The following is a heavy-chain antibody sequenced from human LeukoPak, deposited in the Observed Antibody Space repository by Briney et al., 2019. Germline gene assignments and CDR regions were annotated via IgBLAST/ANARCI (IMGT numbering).Heavy chain of an antibody. J-gene: IGHJ4*02. CDR3: ARGGWYIKTFDY. V-gene: IGHV1-2*02. D-gene: IGHD6-19*01. CDR2: INPNSGGT. CDR1: GYTFTGYY. Sequence: GASVKVSCKASGYTFTGYYMHWVRQAPGQGLEWMGWINPNSGGTNYVQKLQGRVTMTTDTSTDTAYMELRSLRSDDTAVYFCARGGWYIKTFDYWGQGTLVTVSS.